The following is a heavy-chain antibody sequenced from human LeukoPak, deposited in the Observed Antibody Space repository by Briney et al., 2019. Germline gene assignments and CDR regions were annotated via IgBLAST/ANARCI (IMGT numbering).Heavy chain of an antibody. V-gene: IGHV4-30-2*01. J-gene: IGHJ3*02. CDR3: ARVLGKSQLLLGAFDI. D-gene: IGHD2-2*01. CDR1: GGSISSGDYY. CDR2: IYNTGST. Sequence: PSQTLSLTCTVSGGSISSGDYYWNWIRQPPGKGLEWIGYIYNTGSTYYNPSLKSRVTISVDRSENQFSLRLSSVTAADTAVYYCARVLGKSQLLLGAFDIWGQGTMVTVSS.